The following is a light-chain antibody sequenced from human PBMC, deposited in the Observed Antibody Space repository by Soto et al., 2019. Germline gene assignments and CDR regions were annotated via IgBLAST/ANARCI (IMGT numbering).Light chain of an antibody. V-gene: IGKV1-39*01. J-gene: IGKJ5*01. Sequence: IQMTQSPSSLSASVGDRLTITFRASQSISSYLNWYQQKPGKAPKLLIYTASSLQSGVPSRFSGSGSGTDFTLTISSLQPEDFATYYCQQSYSTPITFGQGTRLEIK. CDR1: QSISSY. CDR3: QQSYSTPIT. CDR2: TAS.